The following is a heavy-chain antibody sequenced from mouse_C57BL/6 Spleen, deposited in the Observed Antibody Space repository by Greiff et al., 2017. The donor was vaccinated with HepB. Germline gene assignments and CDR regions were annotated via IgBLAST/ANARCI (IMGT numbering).Heavy chain of an antibody. D-gene: IGHD1-1*01. V-gene: IGHV1-69*01. Sequence: QVQLQQPGAELVMPGASVKLSCKASGYTFTSYWMHWVKQRPGQGLEWIGEIDPSDSYTNYNQKFKGKSTLTVEKSSSTAYMQLSSLTSEDSAVYYCARSYGSSYDWYFDVWGTGTTVTVSS. CDR2: IDPSDSYT. J-gene: IGHJ1*03. CDR3: ARSYGSSYDWYFDV. CDR1: GYTFTSYW.